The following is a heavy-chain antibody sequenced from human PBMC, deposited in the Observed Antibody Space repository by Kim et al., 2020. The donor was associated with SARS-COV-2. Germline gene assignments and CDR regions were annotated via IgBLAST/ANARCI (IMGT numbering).Heavy chain of an antibody. CDR1: GFTFNNYA. CDR3: ANAGGGRYIRGWYYFDY. Sequence: GGSLRLSCAASGFTFNNYAMNWVRQAPGKGLEWVSAVSGSGSKTHYADSVKGRFTVSRVNAKNTLYLQMNSLSGDDTAVYHCANAGGGRYIRGWYYFDY. CDR2: VSGSGSKT. V-gene: IGHV3-23*01. D-gene: IGHD6-19*01. J-gene: IGHJ4*01.